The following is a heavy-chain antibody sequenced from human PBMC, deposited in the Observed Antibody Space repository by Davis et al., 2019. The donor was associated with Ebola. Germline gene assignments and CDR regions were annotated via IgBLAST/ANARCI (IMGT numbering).Heavy chain of an antibody. CDR1: GFTFSSYV. CDR2: IIGSGGRT. CDR3: ARESGDYAYYYGMDV. J-gene: IGHJ6*04. Sequence: GESLKISCAASGFTFSSYVMNWVRQAPGKGPEWVSGIIGSGGRTYYADAVKGRFTISRDNSNNILYLQMNSLRAEDTAVYYCARESGDYAYYYGMDVWGKGTTVTVSS. V-gene: IGHV3-23*01. D-gene: IGHD4-17*01.